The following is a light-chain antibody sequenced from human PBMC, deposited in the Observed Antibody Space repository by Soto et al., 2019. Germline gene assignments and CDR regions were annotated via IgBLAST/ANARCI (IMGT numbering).Light chain of an antibody. CDR3: ASWDDSVNDYV. V-gene: IGLV1-44*01. CDR1: SSNIGSTT. J-gene: IGLJ1*01. CDR2: SND. Sequence: QSVLTQPPAASATPGQRVTISCSGSSSNIGSTTVGWYQQLPGTAPKLLIFSNDQRPSGVPDRFSGSKSGTSASLAISGLQSDDEADYFCASWDDSVNDYVSGNGTKVTVL.